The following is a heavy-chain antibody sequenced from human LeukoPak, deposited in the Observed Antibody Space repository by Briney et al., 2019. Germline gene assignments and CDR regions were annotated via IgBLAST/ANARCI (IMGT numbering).Heavy chain of an antibody. CDR3: ARVGTDYGDYFAFDI. CDR1: GFTFSSYW. D-gene: IGHD4-17*01. CDR2: IKQDGSEK. J-gene: IGHJ3*02. Sequence: PGGSLRLSCATSGFTFSSYWMSWVRQAPGKGLEWVANIKQDGSEKYYVDSVKGRFTISRDNAKNSLYLQMNSLRAEDTAVYYCARVGTDYGDYFAFDIWGQGTMVTVSS. V-gene: IGHV3-7*01.